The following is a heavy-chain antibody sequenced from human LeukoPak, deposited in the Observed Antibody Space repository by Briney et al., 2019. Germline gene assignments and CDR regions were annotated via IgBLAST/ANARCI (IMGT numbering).Heavy chain of an antibody. J-gene: IGHJ4*02. D-gene: IGHD3-16*01. CDR2: TDTDGNYI. CDR1: GFTFSSHA. CDR3: ARGGTYGSSSLNS. V-gene: IGHV3-64*02. Sequence: GGSLRLSCAASGFTFSSHAMHWVRQAPGKGLEYVSSTDTDGNYIYYVESVRGRFTISRDNSKNTLHLQMVSLRPDDMGVYYCARGGTYGSSSLNSWGQGTLVTVSS.